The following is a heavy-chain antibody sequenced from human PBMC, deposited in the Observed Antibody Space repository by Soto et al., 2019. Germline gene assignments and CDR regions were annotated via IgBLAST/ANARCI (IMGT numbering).Heavy chain of an antibody. J-gene: IGHJ4*02. Sequence: GESLKISCEGSGYSFKTHWITWVRQMPGKGLEWVGRIDPSDSYISYSPSFQGHVTISADKSITTAYLQWSSLRSEDTAVYFCARDHSSSWYGGFDCWGQGSLVTVSS. CDR1: GYSFKTHW. D-gene: IGHD6-13*01. V-gene: IGHV5-10-1*01. CDR3: ARDHSSSWYGGFDC. CDR2: IDPSDSYI.